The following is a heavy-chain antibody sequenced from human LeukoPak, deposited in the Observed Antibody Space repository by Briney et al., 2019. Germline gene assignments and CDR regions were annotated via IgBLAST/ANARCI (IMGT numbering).Heavy chain of an antibody. CDR2: ISYEGSNK. CDR1: GFSFSTYG. CDR3: ARCSSGSYLELYYYYYYMDV. Sequence: GRSLRLSCAASGFSFSTYGMHWVRQAPGKGLEWGAVISYEGSNKYYADSVKGRFTISRDNSKNTLYLQMNSLGAEDTAVYYCARCSSGSYLELYYYYYYMDVWGKGTTVTVSS. J-gene: IGHJ6*03. V-gene: IGHV3-30*03. D-gene: IGHD1-26*01.